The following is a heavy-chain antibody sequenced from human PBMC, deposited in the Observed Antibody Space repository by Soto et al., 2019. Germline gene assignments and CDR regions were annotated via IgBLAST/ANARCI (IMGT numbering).Heavy chain of an antibody. J-gene: IGHJ3*02. CDR1: AFTFSSSW. V-gene: IGHV3-7*01. CDR2: IKPDGSDK. Sequence: EVQLVESGGGLVQPGGSLRLSCAASAFTFSSSWMTWVRQAPGKGLEWVATIKPDGSDKDYVDSVKGRFAISRDNAKNSLSLPMNSLRAEDTAVYYCARNYAFDAFDIWGQGTMVTVSS. CDR3: ARNYAFDAFDI. D-gene: IGHD3-16*01.